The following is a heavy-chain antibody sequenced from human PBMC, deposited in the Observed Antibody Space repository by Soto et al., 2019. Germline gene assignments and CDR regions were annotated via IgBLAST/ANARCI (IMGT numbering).Heavy chain of an antibody. CDR3: ARAWGYGSGSYYKGPYDY. CDR1: GGSISSGYYY. J-gene: IGHJ4*02. CDR2: ISYSGST. V-gene: IGHV4-30-4*01. D-gene: IGHD3-10*01. Sequence: SETLSLTCTVSGGSISSGYYYWSWIRQPPGKGLEWIGYISYSGSTYYNPSLKSRVTISVDTSKNQFSLKLSSVTAADTAVYYCARAWGYGSGSYYKGPYDYWGQGTLVTVSS.